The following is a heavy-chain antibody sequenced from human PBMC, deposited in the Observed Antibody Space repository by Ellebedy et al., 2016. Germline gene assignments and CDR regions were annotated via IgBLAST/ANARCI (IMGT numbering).Heavy chain of an antibody. V-gene: IGHV4-34*01. CDR2: INHSGST. Sequence: SETLSLXXAVYGGSFSGYYWRWIRQPPGKGLEWIGEINHSGSTNYNPSLKSRVTISADTSKNQFSLNLTSVTAADTAVYFCARGFASGSGSWGQGTLVTVSS. D-gene: IGHD3-10*01. J-gene: IGHJ4*02. CDR1: GGSFSGYY. CDR3: ARGFASGSGS.